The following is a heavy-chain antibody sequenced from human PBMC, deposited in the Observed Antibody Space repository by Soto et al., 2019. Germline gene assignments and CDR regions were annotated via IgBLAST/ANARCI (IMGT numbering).Heavy chain of an antibody. J-gene: IGHJ3*02. D-gene: IGHD2-15*01. CDR3: AKASGYCSGGSYCLNAFDI. Sequence: ESGGGLVQPGRSLRLSCAASGFTFDDYAMHWVRQAPGKGLEWVSGISWNSGSIGYADSVKGRFTISRDNAKNSLYLQMNSLRAEDTALYYCAKASGYCSGGSYCLNAFDIWGQGTMVTVSS. CDR2: ISWNSGSI. V-gene: IGHV3-9*01. CDR1: GFTFDDYA.